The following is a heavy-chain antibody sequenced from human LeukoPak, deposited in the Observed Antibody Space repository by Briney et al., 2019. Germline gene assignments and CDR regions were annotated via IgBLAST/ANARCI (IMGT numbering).Heavy chain of an antibody. Sequence: GGSLRLSCAASGFTFSSYAMSWVRQAPGKGLEWVSAISGSGGSTYYADSVKRRFPISRHNSKNTLYLQMNSLRAEDTAVYYCAKTTHNWNYRAYFDYWGQGTLVTVSS. CDR2: ISGSGGST. CDR1: GFTFSSYA. D-gene: IGHD1-1*01. V-gene: IGHV3-23*01. J-gene: IGHJ4*02. CDR3: AKTTHNWNYRAYFDY.